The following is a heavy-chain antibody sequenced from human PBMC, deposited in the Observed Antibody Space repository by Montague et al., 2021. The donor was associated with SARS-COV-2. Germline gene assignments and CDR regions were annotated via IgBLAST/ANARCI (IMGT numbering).Heavy chain of an antibody. V-gene: IGHV3-33*01. CDR3: ARDRGYSYGPTYYYYGMDV. J-gene: IGHJ6*02. CDR1: GFTFSSYG. Sequence: SLRLSCAASGFTFSSYGMHWVRQAPGKGLEWGAVIWYDGSIKYYADSVKGRFTIPRDNSKNTLYLQMNSLRAEDTAVYYCARDRGYSYGPTYYYYGMDVWGQGTTVTVSS. D-gene: IGHD5-18*01. CDR2: IWYDGSIK.